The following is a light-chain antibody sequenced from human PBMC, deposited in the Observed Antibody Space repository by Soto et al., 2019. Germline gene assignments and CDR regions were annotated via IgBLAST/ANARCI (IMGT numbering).Light chain of an antibody. CDR1: QGIGDT. J-gene: IGKJ4*01. CDR2: DTS. Sequence: EVVMMQSPATLSFSPGEGATLSCRASQGIGDTLAWYQHKPGQTPRLLIYDTSTRATGVPTRFSGSRSGAEFTLTINSMQSEDFAVYYCQPYNNWPLTFGGGTKVDIK. V-gene: IGKV3-15*01. CDR3: QPYNNWPLT.